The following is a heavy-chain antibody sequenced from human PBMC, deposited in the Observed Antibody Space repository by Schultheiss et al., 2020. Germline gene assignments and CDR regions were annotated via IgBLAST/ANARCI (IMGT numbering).Heavy chain of an antibody. CDR3: ARDPYDSITYYNHNFDY. V-gene: IGHV4-39*02. D-gene: IGHD3-22*01. J-gene: IGHJ4*02. Sequence: SQTLSLTCTVSGGSISSSSYYWGWIRQPPGKGLEWIGTMFHSGTTYYNPSLKSRVTISVDTSKNQFSLKLSSVTAADTAVYYCARDPYDSITYYNHNFDYWGQGTLVTVSA. CDR2: MFHSGTT. CDR1: GGSISSSSYY.